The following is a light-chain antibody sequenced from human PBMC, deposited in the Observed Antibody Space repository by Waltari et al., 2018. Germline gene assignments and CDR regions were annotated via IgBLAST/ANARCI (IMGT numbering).Light chain of an antibody. Sequence: DIVMTQSPDSLTVSLGEGATINCKSSQSVLYTSNNKNYLAWYQQKPGQPPKLLIYWASTRESGVPDRFSGSGSGTDFTLTISSLQAEDVAVYYCQQYFGDPPLTCGGGTKVEIK. CDR1: QSVLYTSNNKNY. V-gene: IGKV4-1*01. CDR3: QQYFGDPPLT. J-gene: IGKJ4*01. CDR2: WAS.